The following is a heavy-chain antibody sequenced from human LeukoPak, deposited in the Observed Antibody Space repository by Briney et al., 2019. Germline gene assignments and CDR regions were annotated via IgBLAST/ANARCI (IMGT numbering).Heavy chain of an antibody. CDR1: GFTFSNYW. CDR3: AGDPSGSYWSYFDY. D-gene: IGHD1-26*01. CDR2: IKQDGSEK. Sequence: PGGFLRLSCAASGFTFSNYWMSWVRQAPGKGLEWVANIKQDGSEKYYVDSVKGRFTISRDNAKNSLYLQMNSLRAEDTAVYYCAGDPSGSYWSYFDYWGQGTLVTVSS. J-gene: IGHJ4*02. V-gene: IGHV3-7*01.